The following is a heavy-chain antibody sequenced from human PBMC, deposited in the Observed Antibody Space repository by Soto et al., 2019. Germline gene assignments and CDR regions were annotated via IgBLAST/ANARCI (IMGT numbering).Heavy chain of an antibody. CDR2: ISDDGKIT. CDR3: PRGPPASSSGTGAY. Sequence: GGSLRLSGEASGFFFKMYYMHWVRQVPGKGPEWVSRISDDGKITTYADSVKDRFTISRDNAKDTLYLQLDNLRGDHTGLYYRPRGPPASSSGTGAYWGRGTQVTVSS. J-gene: IGHJ4*02. CDR1: GFFFKMYY. V-gene: IGHV3-74*01. D-gene: IGHD2-2*01.